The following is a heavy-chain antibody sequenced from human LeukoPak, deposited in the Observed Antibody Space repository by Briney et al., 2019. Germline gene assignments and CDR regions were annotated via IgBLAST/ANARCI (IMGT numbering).Heavy chain of an antibody. CDR3: ARVLVVQESEYYFDY. CDR2: ISSSSSYI. Sequence: GGSLRLSCAASGFIFRSYSMNWVRQAPGKGLEWVSSISSSSSYIYYADSVKGRFTISRDNAKNSLYLQMNSLRAEDTAVYYCARVLVVQESEYYFDYWGQGTLVTVSS. CDR1: GFIFRSYS. V-gene: IGHV3-21*01. J-gene: IGHJ4*02. D-gene: IGHD2-15*01.